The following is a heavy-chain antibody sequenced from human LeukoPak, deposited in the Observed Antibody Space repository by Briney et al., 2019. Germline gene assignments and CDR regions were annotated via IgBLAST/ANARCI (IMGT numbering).Heavy chain of an antibody. V-gene: IGHV4-59*12. CDR2: IYYSGST. Sequence: SETLSLTCTVSGGSISSYYWSWIRQPPGKGLEWIGYIYYSGSTNYNPSLKSRVTISVDKSKNQFSLKLSSVTAADTAVYYCARESPRDGRDYWGQGTLVTVSS. CDR1: GGSISSYY. J-gene: IGHJ4*02. D-gene: IGHD5-24*01. CDR3: ARESPRDGRDY.